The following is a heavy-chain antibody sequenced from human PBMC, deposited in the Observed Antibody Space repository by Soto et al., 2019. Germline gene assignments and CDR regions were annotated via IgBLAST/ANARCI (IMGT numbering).Heavy chain of an antibody. V-gene: IGHV3-74*01. J-gene: IGHJ2*01. CDR1: GFTFSSYW. CDR3: AREPYYYDSSGYYSLWYFDL. Sequence: EVQLVESGGGLVQPGGSLRLSCAASGFTFSSYWMHWVRQAPGKGLVWVSRINSDGSSTSYADSVKGRFTISRDNAKNPQYLQMNRLRAEDTAVYYFAREPYYYDSSGYYSLWYFDLWGRGTLVTVSS. CDR2: INSDGSST. D-gene: IGHD3-22*01.